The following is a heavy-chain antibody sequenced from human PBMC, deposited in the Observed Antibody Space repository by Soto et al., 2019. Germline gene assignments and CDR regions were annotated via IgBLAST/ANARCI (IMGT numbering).Heavy chain of an antibody. CDR3: ARGTAMKGDAFDI. J-gene: IGHJ3*02. D-gene: IGHD5-18*01. CDR1: GGSISSGGYY. CDR2: IYYSGST. V-gene: IGHV4-31*03. Sequence: SETLSLTCTVSGGSISSGGYYWSWIRQHPGKGLEWIGYIYYSGSTYYNPSLKSRVTISVDTSKNQFSLKLSSVTAADTAVYYCARGTAMKGDAFDIWGQGTMVTVSS.